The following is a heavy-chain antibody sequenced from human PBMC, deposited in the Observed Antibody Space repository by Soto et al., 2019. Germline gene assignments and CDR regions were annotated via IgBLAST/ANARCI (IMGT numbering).Heavy chain of an antibody. CDR2: ISAYNGNT. CDR3: ARDIFGEANDAFDI. D-gene: IGHD3-3*01. V-gene: IGHV1-18*01. CDR1: GYTFTSYG. J-gene: IGHJ3*02. Sequence: ASVKVSCKASGYTFTSYGISWVRQAPGQGLEWMGWISAYNGNTNYAQKLQGRVTMTTDTSTSTAYMELRSLRSDDTAVYYCARDIFGEANDAFDIWGQGTMVTVSS.